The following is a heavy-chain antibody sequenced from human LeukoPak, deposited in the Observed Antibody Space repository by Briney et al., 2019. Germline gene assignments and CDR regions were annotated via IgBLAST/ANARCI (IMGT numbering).Heavy chain of an antibody. J-gene: IGHJ4*02. CDR2: ISYDGSNK. Sequence: GGSLRLSCAASGFTLSSYGMHWVRQAPGKGLEWVAVISYDGSNKYYADSVKGRFTISRDNSKNTLYLQMNSLRAEDTAVYYCAKDRYYDSSGYSGYCFDYWGQGTLVTVSS. CDR3: AKDRYYDSSGYSGYCFDY. CDR1: GFTLSSYG. D-gene: IGHD3-22*01. V-gene: IGHV3-30*18.